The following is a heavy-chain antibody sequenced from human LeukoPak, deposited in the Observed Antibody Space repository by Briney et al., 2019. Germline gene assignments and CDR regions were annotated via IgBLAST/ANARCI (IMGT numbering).Heavy chain of an antibody. V-gene: IGHV3-7*01. CDR1: GFTFSSYW. CDR2: IKQDGSEK. CDR3: ARDRLPGVMDY. J-gene: IGHJ4*02. D-gene: IGHD3-16*01. Sequence: GGSLRLSCAASGFTFSSYWMSWVRQPPGKGLEWVANIKQDGSEKYYVDSVKGRFTISRDNAKNSLYLQMNSLRAEDTAVYYCARDRLPGVMDYWGQGTLVTVSS.